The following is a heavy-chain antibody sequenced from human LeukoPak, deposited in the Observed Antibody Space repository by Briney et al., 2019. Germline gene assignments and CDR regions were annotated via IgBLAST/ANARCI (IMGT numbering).Heavy chain of an antibody. V-gene: IGHV4-39*01. D-gene: IGHD3-10*01. CDR3: VYYYGSGSVEY. CDR1: GGSITSSNYY. J-gene: IGHJ4*02. CDR2: IYYSGST. Sequence: SETLSLTCTVSGGSITSSNYYWGWIRQPPGKGLEWIGSIYYSGSTNYNPSLKSRVTISVDTSKNQFSLKLSSVTAADTAVYYCVYYYGSGSVEYWGQGTLVTVSS.